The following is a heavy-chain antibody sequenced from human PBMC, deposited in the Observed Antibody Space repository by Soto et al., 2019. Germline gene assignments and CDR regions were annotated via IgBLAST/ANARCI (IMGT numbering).Heavy chain of an antibody. V-gene: IGHV4-59*01. CDR2: IYYSGST. CDR3: ARVGYDFWSGYLSYGMDV. Sequence: SETLSLTCTVSGGSISSYYWSWIRQPPGKGLEWIGYIYYSGSTNYNPSLKSRVTISVDTSKNQFSLKLSSVTAADTAVYYCARVGYDFWSGYLSYGMDVWGQGTTVTVS. CDR1: GGSISSYY. J-gene: IGHJ6*02. D-gene: IGHD3-3*01.